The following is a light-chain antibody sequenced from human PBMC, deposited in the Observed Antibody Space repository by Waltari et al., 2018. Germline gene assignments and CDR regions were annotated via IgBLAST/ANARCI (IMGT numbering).Light chain of an antibody. J-gene: IGLJ3*02. CDR1: SSTIGHTS. V-gene: IGLV1-36*01. Sequence: QSVLTQPPSVSGAPRPRVTIPCSGSSSTIGHTSVTWYQQLPGKPPKLLIYYDDLLSSGVSDRFSGSKSGTSASLAIAGLQSEDEAHYYCAAWDASLSSWLFGGGTKLTVL. CDR3: AAWDASLSSWL. CDR2: YDD.